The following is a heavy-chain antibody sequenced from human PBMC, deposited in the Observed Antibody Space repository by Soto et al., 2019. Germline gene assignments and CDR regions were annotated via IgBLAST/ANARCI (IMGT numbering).Heavy chain of an antibody. CDR1: GFSLTTRGVG. D-gene: IGHD3-16*01. J-gene: IGHJ5*02. CDR2: IYWDDAK. Sequence: HITLKESGPTLVKPTQTLTLTCTFSGFSLTTRGVGVGWIRQPPGKALEGLALIYWDDAKRYSPSLQSRLSTTQDTSKNQVVLTMTNVDPVDTATYYCAHIQNYYQYDWFDPWGQGTLVSVSS. V-gene: IGHV2-5*02. CDR3: AHIQNYYQYDWFDP.